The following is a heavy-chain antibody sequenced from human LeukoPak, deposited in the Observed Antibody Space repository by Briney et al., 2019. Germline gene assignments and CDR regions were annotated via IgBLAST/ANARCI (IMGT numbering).Heavy chain of an antibody. J-gene: IGHJ3*01. V-gene: IGHV1-69*04. CDR3: ARDREEMPTQWEAFDF. CDR2: IIPIFGIT. CDR1: GGTFSSYA. D-gene: IGHD5-24*01. Sequence: SVKVSCKASGGTFSSYAINWVRQAPGQGLEWIGRIIPIFGITKYAQKFQGRVTITADKSTSTVYMELSSLRSEDTAVYYCARDREEMPTQWEAFDFWGQGTMVTVSS.